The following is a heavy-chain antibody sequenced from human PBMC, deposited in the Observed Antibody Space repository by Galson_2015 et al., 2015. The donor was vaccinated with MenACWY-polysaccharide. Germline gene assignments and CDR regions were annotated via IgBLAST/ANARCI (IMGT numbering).Heavy chain of an antibody. Sequence: PALVKTTQTLTLTCTFSGVSLITKGVGVTWIRQPPGKALEWLAVIYWDGDNRYSPSLRSRLTVTKDTSKNQVVLTMTNMDPVDTATYYCAHVMITFGGVIGDDAFDVWGQGTMVTVSS. D-gene: IGHD3-16*01. V-gene: IGHV2-5*02. CDR1: GVSLITKGVG. CDR2: IYWDGDN. CDR3: AHVMITFGGVIGDDAFDV. J-gene: IGHJ3*01.